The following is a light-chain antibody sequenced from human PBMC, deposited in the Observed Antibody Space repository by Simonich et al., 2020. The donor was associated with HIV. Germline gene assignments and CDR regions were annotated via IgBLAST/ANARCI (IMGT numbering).Light chain of an antibody. CDR3: MQARQTPFT. V-gene: IGKV2-28*01. Sequence: DIVMTQSPLSLPVTPGAPASISCRSSQSLLSSNGYTYLDWYLQKPGQSPQLLIYLGSNRASGVPDRFSGSGSGTDFTLKISRVEAEDVGVYYCMQARQTPFTFGPGTKVDIK. CDR2: LGS. J-gene: IGKJ3*01. CDR1: QSLLSSNGYTY.